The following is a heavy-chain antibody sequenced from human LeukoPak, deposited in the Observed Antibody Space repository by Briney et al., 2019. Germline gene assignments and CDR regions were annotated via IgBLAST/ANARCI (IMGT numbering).Heavy chain of an antibody. J-gene: IGHJ4*02. D-gene: IGHD4/OR15-4a*01. Sequence: GGSLRLSCAASGFTFSDYYMGWIRQAPGKGLDWIAYISSSGNLIHYADSVKGRFSVSRDNAKSSLYLQMNSLRGEDTAVYYCARVYGGAYCRGEYRGQGTLVTVSS. CDR3: ARVYGGAYCRGEY. V-gene: IGHV3-11*04. CDR2: ISSSGNLI. CDR1: GFTFSDYY.